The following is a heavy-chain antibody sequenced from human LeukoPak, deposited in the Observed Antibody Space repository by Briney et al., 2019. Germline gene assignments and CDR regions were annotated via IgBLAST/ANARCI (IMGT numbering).Heavy chain of an antibody. CDR2: ISSSSSTI. J-gene: IGHJ4*02. Sequence: GGSLRLSCAASGFTFSSYNMNWIRQAPGKGLEWVSYISSSSSTIYYADSVKGRFTISRDNSKNTLYLQMNSLRAEDTAVYYCAKDTVTHDYWGQGTLVTVSS. CDR1: GFTFSSYN. V-gene: IGHV3-48*01. D-gene: IGHD4-17*01. CDR3: AKDTVTHDY.